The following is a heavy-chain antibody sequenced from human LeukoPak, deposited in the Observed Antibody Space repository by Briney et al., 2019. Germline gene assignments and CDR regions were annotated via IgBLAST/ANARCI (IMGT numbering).Heavy chain of an antibody. D-gene: IGHD3-10*01. CDR1: GGSISSYY. Sequence: SETLSLTCTVSGGSISSYYWSWIRQPPGKGLEWIGYIYYSGSTNYNPSLKSRVTISVDTSKNQFSLKLSSVTAADTAVYYCARFWWYYYGSGREGMDVWGQGTTVTVSS. V-gene: IGHV4-59*01. J-gene: IGHJ6*02. CDR2: IYYSGST. CDR3: ARFWWYYYGSGREGMDV.